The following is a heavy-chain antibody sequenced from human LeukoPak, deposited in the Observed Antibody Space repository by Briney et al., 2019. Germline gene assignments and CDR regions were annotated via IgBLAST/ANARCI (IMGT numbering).Heavy chain of an antibody. CDR3: ARGDYGGPKAYYYGMDV. J-gene: IGHJ6*02. V-gene: IGHV3-74*01. D-gene: IGHD4-23*01. Sequence: PGGSLRLSCAASGFTFSSYWMHWVRQAPGKGLVWVSRINSDGSSTSYADSVKGRFTISRDNAKNTLYLQMNSLRAEDTAVYYCARGDYGGPKAYYYGMDVWGQGTTVTVSS. CDR2: INSDGSST. CDR1: GFTFSSYW.